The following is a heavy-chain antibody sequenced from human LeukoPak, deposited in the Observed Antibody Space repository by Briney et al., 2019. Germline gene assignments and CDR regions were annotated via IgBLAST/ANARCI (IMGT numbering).Heavy chain of an antibody. D-gene: IGHD5-24*01. Sequence: PGGSLRLSCAASGFTFSSYGMHWVRQAPGKGLEWVAVISYDGSNKYYADSVKGRFTISRDNSKNTLYLQMNSLRAEDTAVYYCAKDWPVEGPNHFFDYWGQGTLVTVSS. CDR3: AKDWPVEGPNHFFDY. J-gene: IGHJ4*02. V-gene: IGHV3-30*18. CDR1: GFTFSSYG. CDR2: ISYDGSNK.